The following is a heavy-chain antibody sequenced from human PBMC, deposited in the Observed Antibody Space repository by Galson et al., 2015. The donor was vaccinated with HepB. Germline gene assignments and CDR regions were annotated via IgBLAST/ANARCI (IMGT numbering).Heavy chain of an antibody. V-gene: IGHV1-69*13. J-gene: IGHJ4*02. D-gene: IGHD2-2*01. CDR3: ARFAPAATYFDY. Sequence: SVKVSCKASGGTFSSYAISWVRQAPGQGLEWMGGIIPIFGTANYAQKFQGRVTITADESTSTAYMELSSLRSEDTAVYYCARFAPAATYFDYWGQGTLVTVSS. CDR1: GGTFSSYA. CDR2: IIPIFGTA.